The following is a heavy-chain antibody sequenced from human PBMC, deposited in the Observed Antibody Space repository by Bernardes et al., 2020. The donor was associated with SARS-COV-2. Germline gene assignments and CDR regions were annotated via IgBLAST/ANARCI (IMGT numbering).Heavy chain of an antibody. V-gene: IGHV1-2*02. J-gene: IGHJ4*02. D-gene: IGHD2-21*01. CDR1: GYTFSDYY. Sequence: ASVKVSCKASGYTFSDYYIHWLRQAPGQGLEWMGWISPKSGATNFVQKFQGRVTMTRDTAISTEYMQLSRLRSDDTAVYYCARTFYYDRGGDSVFDQWGQGTLVTVAS. CDR2: ISPKSGAT. CDR3: ARTFYYDRGGDSVFDQ.